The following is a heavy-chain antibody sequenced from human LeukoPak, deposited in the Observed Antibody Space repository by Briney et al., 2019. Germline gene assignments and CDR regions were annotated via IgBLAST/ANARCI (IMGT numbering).Heavy chain of an antibody. Sequence: SETLSLTCAVYGGSFSGYYWSWIRQPPGKGLEWIGEINHSGSTNYNPSLKSRVTISVDTSKNQFSLKLSSVTAADTAVYYCARLVCGGDCYSDYWGRGTLVTVSS. V-gene: IGHV4-34*01. J-gene: IGHJ4*02. D-gene: IGHD2-21*02. CDR2: INHSGST. CDR1: GGSFSGYY. CDR3: ARLVCGGDCYSDY.